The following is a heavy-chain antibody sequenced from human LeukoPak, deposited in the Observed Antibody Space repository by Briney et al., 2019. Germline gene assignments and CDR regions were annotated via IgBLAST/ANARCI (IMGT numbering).Heavy chain of an antibody. CDR1: GGSISSYY. V-gene: IGHV4-59*01. CDR3: ARVQGRDGYKWVGYMDV. J-gene: IGHJ6*03. Sequence: PSETLSLTCTVSGGSISSYYWSWIRQPAGKGLEWIGYIYYSGSTNYNPSLKSRVTISVDTSKNQFSLKLSSVTAADTAVYYCARVQGRDGYKWVGYMDVWGKGTTVTISS. CDR2: IYYSGST. D-gene: IGHD5-24*01.